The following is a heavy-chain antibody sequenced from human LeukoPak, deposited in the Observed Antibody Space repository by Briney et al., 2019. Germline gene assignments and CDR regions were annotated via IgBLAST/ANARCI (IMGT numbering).Heavy chain of an antibody. D-gene: IGHD1-26*01. Sequence: PGGSLRLSCGASGFTFSRYSMNWVRQAPGKGLEWVSTISGSGGSTYYADSVKGRFTISRDNSKNTLFLQMNSLRAEDTAVYYCAKSYSGSSPFDYWGQGTLVTVSS. CDR3: AKSYSGSSPFDY. CDR2: ISGSGGST. J-gene: IGHJ4*02. V-gene: IGHV3-23*01. CDR1: GFTFSRYS.